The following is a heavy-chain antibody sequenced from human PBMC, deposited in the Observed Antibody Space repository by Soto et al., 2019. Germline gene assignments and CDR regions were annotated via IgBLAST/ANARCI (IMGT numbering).Heavy chain of an antibody. J-gene: IGHJ4*02. Sequence: SETLSLTCTVSGGSISSYYWSWIRQPPGKGLEWIGYIYYSGSTNYNPSLKSRVNISVDTSKNQFSLKLSSVTAADTAVYYCARETYYYDSSGSSAFDYWGQGTLVTVSS. V-gene: IGHV4-59*01. CDR1: GGSISSYY. CDR3: ARETYYYDSSGSSAFDY. D-gene: IGHD3-22*01. CDR2: IYYSGST.